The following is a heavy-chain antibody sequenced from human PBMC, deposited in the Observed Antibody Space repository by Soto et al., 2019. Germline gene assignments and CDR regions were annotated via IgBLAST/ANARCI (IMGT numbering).Heavy chain of an antibody. V-gene: IGHV3-33*01. CDR1: GFTFSSYG. CDR2: IWYDGSNK. CDR3: ARETYYYDSSGYYENEYYFDY. J-gene: IGHJ4*02. D-gene: IGHD3-22*01. Sequence: GGSLRLSCAASGFTFSSYGMHWVRQAPGKGLEWVAVIWYDGSNKYYADSVKGRFTISRDNSKNTLYLQMNSLRAEDTAVYYCARETYYYDSSGYYENEYYFDYWGQGTLVTVSS.